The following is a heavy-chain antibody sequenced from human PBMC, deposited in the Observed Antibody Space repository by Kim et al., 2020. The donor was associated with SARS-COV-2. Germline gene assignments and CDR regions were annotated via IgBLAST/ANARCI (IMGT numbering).Heavy chain of an antibody. CDR3: ARDKRWLARHFDY. D-gene: IGHD6-19*01. J-gene: IGHJ4*02. Sequence: SQRVQGRVTITRDTAASTAYMELSSLRSEDTAVYYCARDKRWLARHFDYWGQGTLVTVSS. V-gene: IGHV1-3*01.